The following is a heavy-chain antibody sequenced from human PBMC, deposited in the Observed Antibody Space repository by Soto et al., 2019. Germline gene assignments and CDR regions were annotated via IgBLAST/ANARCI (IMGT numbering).Heavy chain of an antibody. CDR1: GGSISSGGYY. CDR2: IYYSGST. CDR3: ARVRYCSGGSCYPMFDP. V-gene: IGHV4-31*03. Sequence: QVQLQESGPGLVKPSQTLSLTCTVSGGSISSGGYYWSWIRQHPGKGLEWIGYIYYSGSTYYNPSLKSRFTISVDTSKNQFSLKLSSVTAEDTAVYYCARVRYCSGGSCYPMFDPWGQGTLVTVSS. D-gene: IGHD2-15*01. J-gene: IGHJ5*02.